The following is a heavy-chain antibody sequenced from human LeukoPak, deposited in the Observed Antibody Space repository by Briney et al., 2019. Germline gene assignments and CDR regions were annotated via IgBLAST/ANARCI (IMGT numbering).Heavy chain of an antibody. Sequence: PSEILSLTCAVSGGSISSGGYSWSWIRQPPGKGLEWIGYIYHSGSTYYNPSLKSRVTISVDTSKKQVSLNLSSVTAADTAVYYCARVAARYVGMDVWGQGTTVTVSS. CDR3: ARVAARYVGMDV. V-gene: IGHV4-30-2*02. J-gene: IGHJ6*02. CDR1: GGSISSGGYS. CDR2: IYHSGST. D-gene: IGHD6-6*01.